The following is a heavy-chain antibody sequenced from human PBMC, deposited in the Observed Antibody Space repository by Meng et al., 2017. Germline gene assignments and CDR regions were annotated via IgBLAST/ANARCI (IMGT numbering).Heavy chain of an antibody. CDR1: GYTFTSYA. J-gene: IGHJ4*02. Sequence: QLQLVQLGPEFKKPGASVKVSCKASGYTFTSYAMNWVRQAPGQGLEWMGWINTNTGNPTYAQGFTGRFVFSLDTSVSTAYLQISSLKAEDTAVYYCARGRGDYYDSSGYYYGRDLDYWGQGTLVTVSS. CDR2: INTNTGNP. CDR3: ARGRGDYYDSSGYYYGRDLDY. V-gene: IGHV7-4-1*02. D-gene: IGHD3-22*01.